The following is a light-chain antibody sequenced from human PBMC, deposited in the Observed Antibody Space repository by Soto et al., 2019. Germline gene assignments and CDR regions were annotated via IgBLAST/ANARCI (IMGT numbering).Light chain of an antibody. Sequence: QSVLDQPPSASGTPWQRVTISYSGSSSNIGSNTVTWYQQLPGTAPKLLIYSNNQRPSGVPDRFSGSKSGTSASLAISGLQSEDEADYYCASWDDSLNGYVFGTGTKVTVL. J-gene: IGLJ1*01. V-gene: IGLV1-44*01. CDR3: ASWDDSLNGYV. CDR1: SSNIGSNT. CDR2: SNN.